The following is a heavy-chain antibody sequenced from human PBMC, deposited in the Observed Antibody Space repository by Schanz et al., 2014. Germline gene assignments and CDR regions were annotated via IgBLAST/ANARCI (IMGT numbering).Heavy chain of an antibody. CDR1: GFTLSSYA. D-gene: IGHD3-10*01. CDR3: ARDTLWFGDINDAFDV. V-gene: IGHV3-33*08. CDR2: IYYDGGLR. J-gene: IGHJ3*01. Sequence: VQLAESGGGLVQPGGSLRLSCAASGFTLSSYALSWVRQAPGKGLEWVAVIYYDGGLRFFADSVRGRVTISRDNSNNMVYLQMNSLRVGDTAMYYCARDTLWFGDINDAFDVWGHGTMVTVS.